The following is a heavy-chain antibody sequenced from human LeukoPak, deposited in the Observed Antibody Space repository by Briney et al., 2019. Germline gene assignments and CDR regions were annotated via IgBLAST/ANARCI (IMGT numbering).Heavy chain of an antibody. CDR1: GFTFSSYG. Sequence: GGSLRLSWAASGFTFSSYGMHWVRQAPGKGLEWVAFIRYDGSNKYYADSVKGRFTISRDNSKNTLYLQMNSLRAEDTAVYYCARTWIQLWLVGYWGQGTLVTVSS. D-gene: IGHD5-18*01. CDR2: IRYDGSNK. V-gene: IGHV3-30*02. CDR3: ARTWIQLWLVGY. J-gene: IGHJ4*02.